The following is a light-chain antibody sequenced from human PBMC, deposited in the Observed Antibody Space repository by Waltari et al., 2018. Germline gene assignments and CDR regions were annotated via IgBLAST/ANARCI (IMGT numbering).Light chain of an antibody. CDR2: WAS. V-gene: IGKV4-1*01. Sequence: DIVLTQSPDSLAVSLGEWATINCQSRESIFYYSNNKNYLAWYQQRPGQPPKLLIHWASIRESGVPDRFSGSESGTDFTLTISSLQAEDVALYFCQQYYTTPYTFGQGTKVEIK. J-gene: IGKJ2*01. CDR3: QQYYTTPYT. CDR1: ESIFYYSNNKNY.